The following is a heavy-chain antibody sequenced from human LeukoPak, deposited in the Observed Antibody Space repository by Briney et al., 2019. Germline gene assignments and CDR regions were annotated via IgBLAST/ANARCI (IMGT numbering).Heavy chain of an antibody. D-gene: IGHD5-24*01. CDR1: GGSISSSSDY. Sequence: SETLSLTCTVAGGSISSSSDYWGWVRQPPGKGLEWIATIYYIGSTQYNPSLKSRVTISVDTSKNQFSLKLSSVTAADTAVYYCARVLRWLQFPFDYWGQGTLVTVSS. J-gene: IGHJ4*02. CDR3: ARVLRWLQFPFDY. V-gene: IGHV4-39*07. CDR2: IYYIGST.